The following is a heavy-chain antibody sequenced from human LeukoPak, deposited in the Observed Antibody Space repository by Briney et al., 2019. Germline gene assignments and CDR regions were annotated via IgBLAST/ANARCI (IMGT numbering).Heavy chain of an antibody. CDR3: AKINVYQWSFDY. Sequence: GGSLRLSCAASGFTFSSYSMNWVRQAPGKGLEWVSSISSSSSYIYYADSVKGRFTISRDNSKNTLYLQMNSLRAEDTAVYYCAKINVYQWSFDYWGQGTLVTVSS. CDR1: GFTFSSYS. CDR2: ISSSSSYI. V-gene: IGHV3-21*04. D-gene: IGHD2-8*01. J-gene: IGHJ4*02.